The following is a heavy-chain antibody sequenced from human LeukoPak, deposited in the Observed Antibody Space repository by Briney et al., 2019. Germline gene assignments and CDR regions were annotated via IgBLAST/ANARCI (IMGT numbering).Heavy chain of an antibody. D-gene: IGHD5-18*01. CDR1: GGSISSSSYY. Sequence: PSETLSLTCTVSGGSISSSSYYWGWIRQPPGKGLEWIGSIYYSGSTYYNPSLKSRVTISVDTSKNQFSLKLSSVTAADTAVYYCARVTAMAAAFDYWGQGTLVTVSS. CDR3: ARVTAMAAAFDY. V-gene: IGHV4-39*01. J-gene: IGHJ4*02. CDR2: IYYSGST.